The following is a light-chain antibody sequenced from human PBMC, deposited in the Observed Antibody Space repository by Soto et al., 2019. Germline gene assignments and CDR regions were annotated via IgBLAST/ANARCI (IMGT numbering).Light chain of an antibody. J-gene: IGLJ2*01. CDR2: EVS. V-gene: IGLV2-14*01. CDR3: SSYTTSTGSSSVI. CDR1: SSDIGGYYY. Sequence: QSALTQPASVSGSPGQSITLSCTGTSSDIGGYYYVSWYQQHPGKAPKLMIYEVSNRPSGVSNRFSGSKSGNTASLTISGLQAEDEADYYCSSYTTSTGSSSVIFGGGTQLTVL.